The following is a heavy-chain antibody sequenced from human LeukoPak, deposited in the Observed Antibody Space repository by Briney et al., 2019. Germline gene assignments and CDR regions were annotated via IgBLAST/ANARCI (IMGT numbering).Heavy chain of an antibody. V-gene: IGHV3-23*01. CDR1: GFTFSSYA. J-gene: IGHJ4*02. D-gene: IGHD3-22*01. CDR3: AKDPTMIVVVIGYFDY. CDR2: ICGSGGST. Sequence: GGSLRLSCAACGFTFSSYAMSWVRQAPGKGLEWVSAICGSGGSTYYADSVKGRFTSSRDNSKNTLYLQMNSLRAEDTAVYYCAKDPTMIVVVIGYFDYWGQGTLVTVSS.